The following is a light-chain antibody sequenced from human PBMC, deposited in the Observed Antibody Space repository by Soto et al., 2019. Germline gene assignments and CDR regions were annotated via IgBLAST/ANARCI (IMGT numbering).Light chain of an antibody. V-gene: IGKV3-20*01. CDR1: QSVFINY. Sequence: EIVLTQSPGTLSLSPGERATLSCRASQSVFINYLAWYHQKPGQAPRLLIYCASTRATGIPDRFSGSGSGTDFTLTISRLEPEDFAVYYCQQYGSSPLTFGGGTKVEIK. CDR2: CAS. J-gene: IGKJ4*01. CDR3: QQYGSSPLT.